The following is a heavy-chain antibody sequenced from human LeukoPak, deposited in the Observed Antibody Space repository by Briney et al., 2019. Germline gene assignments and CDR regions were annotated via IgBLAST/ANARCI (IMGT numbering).Heavy chain of an antibody. CDR2: INGGSSQI. CDR3: VRDNPRCCGVVPGNIDAY. D-gene: IGHD2-15*01. Sequence: GGSLRLSCAASGFSFSRDSMNWVRQAPGKGLEWVAYINGGSSQIYYADSVRGRFTISRDNAKNSLYLQMNSLRAEDMAVYYCVRDNPRCCGVVPGNIDAYCGQGTLVTVSS. CDR1: GFSFSRDS. J-gene: IGHJ4*02. V-gene: IGHV3-48*01.